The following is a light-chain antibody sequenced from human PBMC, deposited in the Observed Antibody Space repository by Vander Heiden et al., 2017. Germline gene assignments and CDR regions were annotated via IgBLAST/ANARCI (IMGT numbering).Light chain of an antibody. V-gene: IGKV1-13*02. Sequence: AIQLTQSPSSLSASVGDRVTITCRASQGISSALAWYQQKPGKAPKLLIYDASSWESGVPSRCSGSGSGTDFTLTISSLQPEDFATYYCQQFNSYPRTFGQGTRLEIK. CDR3: QQFNSYPRT. CDR2: DAS. CDR1: QGISSA. J-gene: IGKJ5*01.